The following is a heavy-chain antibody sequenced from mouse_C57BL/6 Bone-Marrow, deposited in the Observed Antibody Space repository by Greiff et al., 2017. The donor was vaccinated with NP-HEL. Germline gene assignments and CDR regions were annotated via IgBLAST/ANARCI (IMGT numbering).Heavy chain of an antibody. V-gene: IGHV1-69*01. CDR2: IDPSDSYT. Sequence: QVQLQQPGAELVMPGASVKLSCKASGYTFTSYWMHWVKQRPGQGLEWIGEIDPSDSYTNYNQKFKGKSTLTVDKSSSTAYMQLSSLTSEDSAVYYCARRERYFDVWGTGTTVTVSS. CDR1: GYTFTSYW. J-gene: IGHJ1*03. CDR3: ARRERYFDV.